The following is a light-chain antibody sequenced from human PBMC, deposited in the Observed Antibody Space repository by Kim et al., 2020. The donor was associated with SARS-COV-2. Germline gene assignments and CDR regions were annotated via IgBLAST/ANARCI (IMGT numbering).Light chain of an antibody. V-gene: IGKV1-27*01. Sequence: SVGDIVTSTCRASQDISNYLAWFQLKPGKAPKLLIYAASALQPGVPSRFSGSGSGTDFTLTVTSLQPEDVATYYCQKCDSAPWTFGQGTKVDIK. J-gene: IGKJ1*01. CDR2: AAS. CDR3: QKCDSAPWT. CDR1: QDISNY.